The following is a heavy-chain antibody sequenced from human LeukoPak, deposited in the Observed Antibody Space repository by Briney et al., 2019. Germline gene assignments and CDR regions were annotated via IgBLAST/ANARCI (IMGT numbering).Heavy chain of an antibody. D-gene: IGHD6-19*01. J-gene: IGHJ4*02. Sequence: PSETLSLTCTVSGGSISSSSYYWGWIRQPPGKGLEWIGGIYYSGSTYYNPSLKSRVTISVDTSKNQFSLKLSSVTAADTAVYYCASAPYSSGWYEYRSAYYFDYWGQGTLVTVSS. CDR2: IYYSGST. V-gene: IGHV4-39*01. CDR3: ASAPYSSGWYEYRSAYYFDY. CDR1: GGSISSSSYY.